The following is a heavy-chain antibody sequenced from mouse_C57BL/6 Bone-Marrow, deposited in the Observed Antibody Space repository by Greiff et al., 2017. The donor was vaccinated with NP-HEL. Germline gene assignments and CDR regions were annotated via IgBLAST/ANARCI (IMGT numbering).Heavy chain of an antibody. J-gene: IGHJ3*01. V-gene: IGHV5-6*01. CDR2: ISSGGSYT. CDR3: ASYPPWFAY. CDR1: GFTFSSYG. Sequence: EVQLVESGGDLVKPGGSLKLSCAASGFTFSSYGMSWVRQTPDKRLEWVATISSGGSYTYYPDSVKGRFTISRDNAKNTLYLQMSSLKSEDTAMYYCASYPPWFAYWGQGTLVTVSA.